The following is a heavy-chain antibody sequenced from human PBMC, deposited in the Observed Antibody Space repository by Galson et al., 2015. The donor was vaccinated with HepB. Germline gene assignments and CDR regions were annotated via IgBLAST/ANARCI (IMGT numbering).Heavy chain of an antibody. D-gene: IGHD2/OR15-2a*01. CDR3: ARDSGLGGLLNAFDI. CDR2: INPSGGST. Sequence: SVKVSCKASGYTFTSYSMHWVRQAPGQGLEWMGIINPSGGSTSYAQKFQGRVTMTRDTSTSTVYMELSSLRSEDTAVYYCARDSGLGGLLNAFDIWGQGTMVTVSS. J-gene: IGHJ3*02. V-gene: IGHV1-46*01. CDR1: GYTFTSYS.